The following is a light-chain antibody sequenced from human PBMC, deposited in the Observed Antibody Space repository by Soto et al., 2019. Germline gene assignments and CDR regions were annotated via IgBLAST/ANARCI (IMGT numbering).Light chain of an antibody. Sequence: QSALTQPASVSGSPGQSITISCTGISSDVGSYNLVSWYQQHPGKAPKLMIYEGSKRPSGVSNRFSGSKSGNTASLTISGLQAEDEADYYCCSYAGSSTPYVFGTGTQLTVL. CDR2: EGS. CDR1: SSDVGSYNL. CDR3: CSYAGSSTPYV. J-gene: IGLJ1*01. V-gene: IGLV2-23*01.